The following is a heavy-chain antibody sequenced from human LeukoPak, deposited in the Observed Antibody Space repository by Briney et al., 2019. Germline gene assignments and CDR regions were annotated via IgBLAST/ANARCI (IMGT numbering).Heavy chain of an antibody. D-gene: IGHD2-2*01. CDR1: GGTFSSYA. CDR3: ARVIQLPNEYFQH. V-gene: IGHV1-69*06. Sequence: SVKVSCKASGGTFSSYAISWVRQAPGQGLEWMGGIIPIFGTANYAQKFQGRVTITADKSTSTAYMELSSLRSEDTAVYYCARVIQLPNEYFQHWGQGTLVTVTS. J-gene: IGHJ1*01. CDR2: IIPIFGTA.